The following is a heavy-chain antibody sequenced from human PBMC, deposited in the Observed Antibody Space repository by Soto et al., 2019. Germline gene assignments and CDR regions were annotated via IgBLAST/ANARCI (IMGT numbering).Heavy chain of an antibody. CDR2: ISWNRGTI. CDR1: GFTFDDYA. D-gene: IGHD2-15*01. Sequence: EVQLVESGGGLVQPGRSLRLSCAASGFTFDDYAMHWARQAPGRGLEWVSGISWNRGTIGYADPVKGRFTISRDNAKNSLCLQRNRLGAEDTVLYYCAKGVTQCSGGSCYSGRFDYWGRGTLVTVCS. J-gene: IGHJ4*02. V-gene: IGHV3-9*01. CDR3: AKGVTQCSGGSCYSGRFDY.